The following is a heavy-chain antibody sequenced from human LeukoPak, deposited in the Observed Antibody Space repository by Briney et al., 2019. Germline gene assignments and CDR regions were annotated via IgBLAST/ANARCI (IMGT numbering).Heavy chain of an antibody. CDR3: ARGNQQLVMYYFDY. D-gene: IGHD6-13*01. CDR2: ISSSSSYT. Sequence: GGSLRLSCAASGFTFSDYYVSWIRQAPGKGLEWVSYISSSSSYTNYADSVKGRFTISRDNAKNSLYLQMNSLRAEDTAVYYCARGNQQLVMYYFDYWGQGTLVTVSS. J-gene: IGHJ4*02. V-gene: IGHV3-11*05. CDR1: GFTFSDYY.